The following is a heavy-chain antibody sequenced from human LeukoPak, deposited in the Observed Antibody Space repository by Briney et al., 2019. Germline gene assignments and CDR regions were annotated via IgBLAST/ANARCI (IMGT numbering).Heavy chain of an antibody. D-gene: IGHD3-10*01. V-gene: IGHV4-34*01. CDR1: GGSFSGYY. CDR2: INHSGST. Sequence: PSETLSLTCAVYGGSFSGYYWSWIRQPPGKGLEWIGEINHSGSTNYNPSLKSRVTISVDTSKNQFSLKLSSVTAADTAVYYCARETMVRGVIYMDVWGKGTTVTISS. J-gene: IGHJ6*03. CDR3: ARETMVRGVIYMDV.